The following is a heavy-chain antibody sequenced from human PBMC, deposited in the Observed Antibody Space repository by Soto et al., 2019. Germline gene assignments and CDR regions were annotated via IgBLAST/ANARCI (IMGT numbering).Heavy chain of an antibody. CDR3: ARVVRYCSSTSCQNWFDP. CDR2: IYYSGNT. J-gene: IGHJ5*02. CDR1: GGSISSGGYY. D-gene: IGHD2-2*01. V-gene: IGHV4-31*03. Sequence: QVQLQESGPGLVKPSQTLSLTCTVSGGSISSGGYYWSWIRQHPGKGLEWIGYIYYSGNTYYNPSLKSRVTISVDTYKNQFSLKLSSVTAADTAVYYCARVVRYCSSTSCQNWFDPWGQGTLVTVSS.